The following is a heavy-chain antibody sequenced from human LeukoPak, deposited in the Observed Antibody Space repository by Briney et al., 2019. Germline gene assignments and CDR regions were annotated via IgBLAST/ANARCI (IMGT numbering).Heavy chain of an antibody. D-gene: IGHD5-18*01. CDR2: IKQDGSGT. Sequence: GGPLKLSCAASGFTFSTYWMSWVRQAPGKGLEWVANIKQDGSGTYYADSVKGRFTISRDNAKNSLYLQMNSLRAEDTAVYYCARTWIQLWPPDYWGQGTLVTASS. CDR3: ARTWIQLWPPDY. V-gene: IGHV3-7*03. J-gene: IGHJ4*02. CDR1: GFTFSTYW.